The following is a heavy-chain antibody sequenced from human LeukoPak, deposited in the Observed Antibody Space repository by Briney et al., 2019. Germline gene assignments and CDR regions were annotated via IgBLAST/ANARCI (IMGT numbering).Heavy chain of an antibody. Sequence: SETLYLTCTVSVGSISTNNYYWGWIRQPPGKGLEWIGTIYYRGSIYYKSSLKNRLTISVDTFKNQFSLKLSSVTAADTAVYFCARQGDGFKTANFDYWGQGTLVTVSS. V-gene: IGHV4-39*01. CDR2: IYYRGSI. CDR3: ARQGDGFKTANFDY. J-gene: IGHJ4*02. D-gene: IGHD5-24*01. CDR1: VGSISTNNYY.